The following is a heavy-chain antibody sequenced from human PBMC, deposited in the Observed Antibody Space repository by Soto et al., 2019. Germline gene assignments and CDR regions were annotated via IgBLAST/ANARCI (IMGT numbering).Heavy chain of an antibody. CDR2: LHSGGST. CDR3: ARAYSTSWYSFDS. Sequence: EVQLVESGGGLVQPGGSLRLSCAATGFTVSDGFMNWVRQAPGKGLEWVSVLHSGGSTYCADSVKGRFTISRDNSKNTVYLQMISLGAEDTAVYYCARAYSTSWYSFDSWGQGTLVTVSS. V-gene: IGHV3-66*01. J-gene: IGHJ4*02. CDR1: GFTVSDGF. D-gene: IGHD6-13*01.